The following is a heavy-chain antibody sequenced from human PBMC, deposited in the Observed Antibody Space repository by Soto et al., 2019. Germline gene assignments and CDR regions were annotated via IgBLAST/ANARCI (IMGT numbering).Heavy chain of an antibody. D-gene: IGHD6-19*01. J-gene: IGHJ6*02. CDR2: IYTSGST. Sequence: KSSETLSLTCTVSGGSISSYYWSWTRQPAGKGLEWIGRIYTSGSTNYNPSLKSRVTMSVDTSKNQFSLKLSSVTAADTAVYYCARDTWDSSGWYSYGMDVWGQGTTVTVSS. V-gene: IGHV4-4*07. CDR3: ARDTWDSSGWYSYGMDV. CDR1: GGSISSYY.